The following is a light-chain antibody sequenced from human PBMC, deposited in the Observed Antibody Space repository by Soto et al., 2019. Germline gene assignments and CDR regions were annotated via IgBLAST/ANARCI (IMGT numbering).Light chain of an antibody. CDR2: QAS. CDR3: QQYSRYSIT. V-gene: IGKV1-5*03. CDR1: QSISHW. Sequence: DIPMTQSPSTLSASVGDRVTITCRASQSISHWLAWYQQKPGKAPTVLIYQASILESGVPSRFSGSGYGTEFALTISSLQSDDFATYYCQQYSRYSITFGGGTKVEI. J-gene: IGKJ4*01.